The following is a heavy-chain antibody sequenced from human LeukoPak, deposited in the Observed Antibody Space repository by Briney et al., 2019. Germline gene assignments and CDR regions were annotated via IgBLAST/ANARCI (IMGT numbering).Heavy chain of an antibody. CDR1: VFTFSSYA. CDR2: FSGSYGST. J-gene: IGHJ4*02. Sequence: GGSLRLSCAASVFTFSSYAMSGLRRSRGRGVVWVSAFSGSYGSTYYAVSVKGRFTISRANSKNTLYLQMNSLRADDTAVYYCAKDDRRVVAVAAISYWGQGTLVTVSS. CDR3: AKDDRRVVAVAAISY. D-gene: IGHD2-15*01. V-gene: IGHV3-23*01.